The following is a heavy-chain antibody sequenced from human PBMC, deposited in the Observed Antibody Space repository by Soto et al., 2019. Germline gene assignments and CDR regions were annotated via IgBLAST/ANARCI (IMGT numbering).Heavy chain of an antibody. V-gene: IGHV3-48*02. CDR3: ARDPGGYWPYYYYYGMDV. Sequence: PGGSLRLSCAASGFTFSSYSMNWVRQAPGEGLEWVSYISSSSSTIYYADSVKGRFTISRDNAKNSLYLQMNSLRDEDTAVYYCARDPGGYWPYYYYYGMDVWGQGTTVTVSS. CDR1: GFTFSSYS. J-gene: IGHJ6*02. CDR2: ISSSSSTI. D-gene: IGHD3-16*01.